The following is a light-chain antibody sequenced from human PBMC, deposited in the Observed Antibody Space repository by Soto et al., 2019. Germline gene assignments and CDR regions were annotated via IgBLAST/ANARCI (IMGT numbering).Light chain of an antibody. CDR3: QQYDSSPS. Sequence: EIVLTQSPGTLSLSPGERVTLSCRASQSVSSSYLAWYQQRPGQAPRLLIYCASSRAAGVPDRFSGSGSGTDFALTISRLEREDVAVYFCQQYDSSPSFGPGTKVDIK. V-gene: IGKV3-20*01. CDR1: QSVSSSY. J-gene: IGKJ3*01. CDR2: CAS.